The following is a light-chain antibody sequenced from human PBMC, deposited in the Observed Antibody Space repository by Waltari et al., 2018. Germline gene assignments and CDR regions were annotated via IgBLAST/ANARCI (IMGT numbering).Light chain of an antibody. Sequence: DIVMTQSPDSLAVSLGERATINYKSSQSVLYSSDNRNYLAWYQQKPGQPPKLLIYWASTRESGVPDRFSGSGSGTDFTLTISSLQAEDVAVYYCQQSYSTPLTFGQGTKLEVK. CDR3: QQSYSTPLT. J-gene: IGKJ2*01. CDR2: WAS. V-gene: IGKV4-1*01. CDR1: QSVLYSSDNRNY.